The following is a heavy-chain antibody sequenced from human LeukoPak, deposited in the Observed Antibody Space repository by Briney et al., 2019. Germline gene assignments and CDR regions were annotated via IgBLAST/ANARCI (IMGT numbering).Heavy chain of an antibody. V-gene: IGHV3-53*01. Sequence: GSLRLSCAASGFTVSSNYMSWVRQAPGKGLEWVSLIYSGGTTHYADSVKGRFTISRDNSKNTLYLEINSLRAEDTAVYYCARDTSGISMDVWGQGTTVTVSS. CDR1: GFTVSSNY. D-gene: IGHD3-10*01. CDR2: IYSGGTT. J-gene: IGHJ6*02. CDR3: ARDTSGISMDV.